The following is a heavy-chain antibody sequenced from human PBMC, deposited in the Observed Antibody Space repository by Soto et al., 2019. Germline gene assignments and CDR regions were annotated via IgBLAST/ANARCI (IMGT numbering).Heavy chain of an antibody. CDR3: ASSCSGWSPLTSFCMDV. CDR2: INHSGST. CDR1: GGSFSGYY. Sequence: SETLSLTCAVYGGSFSGYYWSWIRQPPGKGLEWIGEINHSGSTNYNPSLKSRVTISVDTSKNQFSLKLSSVTAADTAVYYCASSCSGWSPLTSFCMDVWGQGTTVTVSS. J-gene: IGHJ6*02. D-gene: IGHD6-19*01. V-gene: IGHV4-34*01.